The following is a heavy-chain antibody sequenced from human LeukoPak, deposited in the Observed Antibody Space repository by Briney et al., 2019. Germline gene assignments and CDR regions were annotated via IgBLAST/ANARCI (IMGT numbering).Heavy chain of an antibody. CDR1: GGSISSYY. Sequence: VPGGSISSYYWSWIQQPPGKGLEWIGYIYYSGSTNYNPSLKSRVTISVDTSKNQFSLKLSSVTAADTAVYYCARGVRYFDWLLRAWDAFDIWGQGTMVTVSS. CDR2: IYYSGST. CDR3: ARGVRYFDWLLRAWDAFDI. J-gene: IGHJ3*02. D-gene: IGHD3-9*01. V-gene: IGHV4-59*01.